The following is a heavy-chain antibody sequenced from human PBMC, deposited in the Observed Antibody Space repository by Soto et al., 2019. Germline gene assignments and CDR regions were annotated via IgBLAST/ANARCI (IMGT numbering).Heavy chain of an antibody. CDR1: GGTFSSYA. CDR2: IIPIFGTA. V-gene: IGHV1-69*13. J-gene: IGHJ5*02. CDR3: ARDGREQLVRGRYFDWFDP. D-gene: IGHD6-6*01. Sequence: SVKVSCKASGGTFSSYAISWVRQAPGQGLGWMGGIIPIFGTANYAQKFQGRVTITADESTSTAYMELSSLRSEDTAVYYCARDGREQLVRGRYFDWFDPWGQGTMVTVPS.